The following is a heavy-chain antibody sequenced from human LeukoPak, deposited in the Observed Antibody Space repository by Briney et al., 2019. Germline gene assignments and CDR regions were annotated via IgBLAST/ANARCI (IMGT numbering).Heavy chain of an antibody. Sequence: PGGSLRLSCAASGFTVSSSYMSWVRQAPGKGLEWVSVIYSGGSTYYADSVKGRFTISRDNSKNTLYLQMNSLRAEDTAVYYCARSFDGQPDYWGQGTLVTVSS. CDR2: IYSGGST. CDR1: GFTVSSSY. CDR3: ARSFDGQPDY. D-gene: IGHD2/OR15-2a*01. J-gene: IGHJ4*02. V-gene: IGHV3-53*01.